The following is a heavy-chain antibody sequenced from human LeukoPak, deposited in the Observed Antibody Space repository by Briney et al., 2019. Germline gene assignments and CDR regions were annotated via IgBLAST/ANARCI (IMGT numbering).Heavy chain of an antibody. CDR3: ASILLTYYYDSSGFDYYFDC. V-gene: IGHV3-66*01. CDR2: IYSGGST. D-gene: IGHD3-22*01. CDR1: GFTVSSNY. Sequence: GGSLRLSCAASGFTVSSNYMSWVRQAPGKGLEWVSVIYSGGSTYYADSVKGRFTISRDNSKNTLYLQMNSLRAEDTAVYYCASILLTYYYDSSGFDYYFDCWGQGTLVTVSS. J-gene: IGHJ4*02.